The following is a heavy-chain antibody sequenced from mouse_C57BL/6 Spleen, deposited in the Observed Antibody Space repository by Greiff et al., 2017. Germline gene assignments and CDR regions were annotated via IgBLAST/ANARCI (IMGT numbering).Heavy chain of an antibody. CDR1: GYTFTSYG. V-gene: IGHV1-81*01. CDR2: IYPRSGNT. D-gene: IGHD2-3*01. J-gene: IGHJ4*01. Sequence: VQLQESGAELARPGASVKLSCKASGYTFTSYGISWVKQRTGQGLEWIGEIYPRSGNTYYNEKFKGKATLTADKSSSTAYMELRSLTSEDSAVYFCARCDDGSFYYARDYWGQGTSVTVSS. CDR3: ARCDDGSFYYARDY.